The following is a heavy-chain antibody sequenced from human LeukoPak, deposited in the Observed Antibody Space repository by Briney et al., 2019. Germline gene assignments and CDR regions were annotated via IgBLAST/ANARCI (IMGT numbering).Heavy chain of an antibody. D-gene: IGHD3-16*01. CDR3: AKDPRSIRNYFDY. J-gene: IGHJ4*02. CDR1: GFTFSNYA. Sequence: GRSLRLSCAASGFTFSNYAMHWVRQAPGKGLEWVAVISSDGSDKYYTDSVKGRFTIYRDNSKNTLHLEMNSLGAEDTGLFYCAKDPRSIRNYFDYWGRGTLVTVSS. V-gene: IGHV3-30*18. CDR2: ISSDGSDK.